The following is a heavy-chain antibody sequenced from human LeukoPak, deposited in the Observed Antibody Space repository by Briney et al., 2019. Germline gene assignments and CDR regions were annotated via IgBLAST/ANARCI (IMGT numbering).Heavy chain of an antibody. J-gene: IGHJ2*01. CDR3: ARVRGLGGLNWYFDL. V-gene: IGHV3-21*01. CDR1: GFTF. CDR2: ISSSSSYI. Sequence: GGSLRLSCAASGFTFMNWVRQAPGKGLEWVSSISSSSSYIYYADSVEGRFTISRDNAKNSLYLQMNSLRAEDTAVYYCARVRGLGGLNWYFDLWGRGTLVTVSS. D-gene: IGHD5-12*01.